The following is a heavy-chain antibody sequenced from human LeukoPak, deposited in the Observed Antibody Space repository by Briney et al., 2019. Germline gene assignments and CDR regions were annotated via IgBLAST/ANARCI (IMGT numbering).Heavy chain of an antibody. V-gene: IGHV3-30*18. J-gene: IGHJ4*02. CDR3: AKRMGPSIAATDLDY. CDR2: ISYDGNSK. Sequence: GGSLRLSCAASGFTFSSYGMNWVRQAPGKGLEWVAVISYDGNSKYYADSVKGRFTISRDNSKNTLYLQMNGLRAEDTAVYYCAKRMGPSIAATDLDYWGQGTLVTVSS. CDR1: GFTFSSYG. D-gene: IGHD6-13*01.